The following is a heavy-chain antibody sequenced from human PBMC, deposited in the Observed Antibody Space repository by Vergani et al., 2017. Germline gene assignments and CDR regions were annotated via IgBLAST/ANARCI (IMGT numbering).Heavy chain of an antibody. CDR2: ITGTSTYT. CDR3: ARVSGRYTFDY. CDR1: GFIFRDYY. J-gene: IGHJ4*02. D-gene: IGHD1-26*01. V-gene: IGHV3-11*06. Sequence: QVLLVESGGGLVKPGGSLRLSCAASGFIFRDYYMTWIRQAPGKGLEWVSYITGTSTYTNYADSVNGRFTVSRDNAKSSLYLHMNSLRAEDTAVYYCARVSGRYTFDYWGQGTLGTVSS.